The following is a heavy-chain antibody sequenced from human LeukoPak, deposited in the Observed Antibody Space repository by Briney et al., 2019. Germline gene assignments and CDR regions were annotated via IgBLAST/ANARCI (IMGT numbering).Heavy chain of an antibody. CDR2: INAGNGNT. CDR3: ARALYGDYFPYFDY. J-gene: IGHJ4*02. D-gene: IGHD4-17*01. Sequence: ASVKVSCKASGYTFTSYAMHWVRQAPEQRLEWMGWINAGNGNTKYSQEFQGRVTITRDTSASTAYMELSSLRSEDMAVYYCARALYGDYFPYFDYWGQGTLVTVSS. V-gene: IGHV1-3*03. CDR1: GYTFTSYA.